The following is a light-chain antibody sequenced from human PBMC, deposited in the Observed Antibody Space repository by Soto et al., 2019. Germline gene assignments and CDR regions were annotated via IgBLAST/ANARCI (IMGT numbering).Light chain of an antibody. J-gene: IGLJ1*01. CDR3: CSYADAIYL. CDR2: EVN. V-gene: IGLV2-23*02. CDR1: SSDVGSYNL. Sequence: QSARTQPASVSGSPGQSITISCTGTSSDVGSYNLVSWYQQHPGKAPKLLIYEVNKRPSGVSNRFSGSKSGNTASLTISGLQDDDEADYYCCSYADAIYLFGTGTKVTVL.